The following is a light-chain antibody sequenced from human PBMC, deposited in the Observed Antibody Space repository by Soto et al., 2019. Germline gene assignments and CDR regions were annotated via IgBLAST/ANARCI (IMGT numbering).Light chain of an antibody. CDR1: QSVSSY. CDR2: GAS. J-gene: IGKJ4*01. V-gene: IGKV3-11*01. Sequence: EIVLTQSPATLALSPGERATLSCRASQSVSSYLAWFHQKPGQAPRLLIYGASNRATGIPARFSGSGSGTDFTLTISSLEPEDFALYDCQQRSNWPLTFGGGTKVEIK. CDR3: QQRSNWPLT.